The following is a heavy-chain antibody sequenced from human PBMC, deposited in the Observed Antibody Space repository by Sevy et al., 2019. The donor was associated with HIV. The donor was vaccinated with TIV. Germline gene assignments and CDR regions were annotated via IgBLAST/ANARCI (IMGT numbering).Heavy chain of an antibody. V-gene: IGHV3-33*01. CDR1: GFTFSNFG. CDR2: IWYGGKNA. D-gene: IGHD3-3*01. CDR3: ARARRWSGYYTPPSYYYGMDV. J-gene: IGHJ6*02. Sequence: GGSLRLSCAASGFTFSNFGMHWARQVPGGGLEWVAIIWYGGKNAYNADSVKGRFTISRDNSKNTLYLQMNNLRAEDTAVYYCARARRWSGYYTPPSYYYGMDVWGQGTTVTVSS.